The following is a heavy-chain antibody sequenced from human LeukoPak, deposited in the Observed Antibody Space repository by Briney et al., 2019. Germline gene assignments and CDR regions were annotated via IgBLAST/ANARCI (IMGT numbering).Heavy chain of an antibody. CDR3: ARTLYDYGGNQARELSDY. Sequence: GASVKVSCKASGYTFTSYGISWVRQAPGQGLEWMGWISAYNGNTNYAQKLQGRATVTTDTSTSTAYMELRSLRSDDTAVYYCARTLYDYGGNQARELSDYWGQGTLVTVSS. V-gene: IGHV1-18*01. J-gene: IGHJ4*02. CDR1: GYTFTSYG. D-gene: IGHD4-23*01. CDR2: ISAYNGNT.